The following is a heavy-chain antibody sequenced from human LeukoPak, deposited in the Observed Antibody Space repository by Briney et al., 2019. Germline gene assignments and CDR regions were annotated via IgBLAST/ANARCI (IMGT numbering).Heavy chain of an antibody. J-gene: IGHJ4*02. V-gene: IGHV3-23*01. CDR3: ARESSTRGFDY. Sequence: PGGSLRLSCAASGFTFRNYVMSWVRQVPGKGLEWVSAITGDGGGTNHADSVKGRFTISRDNSKNTLYLQMNSLRAEDTAVYYCARESSTRGFDYWGQGTLVTVSS. D-gene: IGHD2-2*01. CDR2: ITGDGGGT. CDR1: GFTFRNYV.